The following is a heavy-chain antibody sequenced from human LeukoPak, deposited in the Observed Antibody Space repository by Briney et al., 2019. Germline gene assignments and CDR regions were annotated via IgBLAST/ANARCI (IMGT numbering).Heavy chain of an antibody. CDR2: IIPIFGTA. V-gene: IGHV1-69*13. CDR1: GGTFSSYA. D-gene: IGHD2-2*01. Sequence: GASVKVSRKASGGTFSSYAISWVRQAPGQGLEWMGGIIPIFGTANYAQKFQGRVTITADESTSTAYMELSSLRSEDTAVYYCARLDCSSTSCLFDYWGQGTLVTVSS. CDR3: ARLDCSSTSCLFDY. J-gene: IGHJ4*02.